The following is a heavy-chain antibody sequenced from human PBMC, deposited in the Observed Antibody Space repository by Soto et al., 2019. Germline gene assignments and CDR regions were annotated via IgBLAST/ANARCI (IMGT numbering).Heavy chain of an antibody. D-gene: IGHD3-3*01. CDR1: GYTFNAYG. J-gene: IGHJ5*02. CDR3: ARDPHEFWTSYWFDP. Sequence: ASVKVSCKTSGYTFNAYGINWVRQAPGQGLELMGWISAYDGKTTYAEKFQGRVTLTTDTSTSTAYMELRSLRSDDTAIYYCARDPHEFWTSYWFDPWGQGTPVTSPQ. V-gene: IGHV1-18*01. CDR2: ISAYDGKT.